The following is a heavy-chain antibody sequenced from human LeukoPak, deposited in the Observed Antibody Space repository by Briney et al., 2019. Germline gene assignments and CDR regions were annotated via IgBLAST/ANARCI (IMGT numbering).Heavy chain of an antibody. CDR2: IYYSGST. J-gene: IGHJ4*02. D-gene: IGHD6-13*01. Sequence: PGGSLRLSCAASGFTFSSYGMSWVRQPPGKGLEWIGSIYYSGSTYYNPSLKSRVTISVDTSKNQFSLKLSSVTAADTAVYYCARVSSSRWYRSRSYYFDYWGQGTLVTVSS. CDR3: ARVSSSRWYRSRSYYFDY. CDR1: GFTFSSYG. V-gene: IGHV4-39*07.